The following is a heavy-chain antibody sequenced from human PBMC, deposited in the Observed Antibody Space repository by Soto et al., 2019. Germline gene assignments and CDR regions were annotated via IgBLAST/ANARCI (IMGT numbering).Heavy chain of an antibody. CDR3: AADRVVSGGLDAFDI. CDR2: INAGNGNT. J-gene: IGHJ3*02. D-gene: IGHD3-16*02. Sequence: ASVKVSCKASGYTFTSYAMHWVRQAPGQRLEWMGWINAGNGNTKYSQKFQGRVTITRDTSASTAYMELSSLRSEDTAVYYCAADRVVSGGLDAFDIWGQGTMVTVSS. CDR1: GYTFTSYA. V-gene: IGHV1-3*01.